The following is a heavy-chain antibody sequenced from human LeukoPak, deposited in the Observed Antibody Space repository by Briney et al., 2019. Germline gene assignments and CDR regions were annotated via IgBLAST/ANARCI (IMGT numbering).Heavy chain of an antibody. Sequence: ASVKVSCKASGYTFTAYYIHWVRQAPGQGLEWMGWINPNSGGTDYAQRFQGRVTMTGDTSISTAYMDLSGLRSDDTAVYYCARGYNWNYFDYWGQGTLVTVSS. CDR1: GYTFTAYY. D-gene: IGHD1-20*01. CDR3: ARGYNWNYFDY. CDR2: INPNSGGT. J-gene: IGHJ4*02. V-gene: IGHV1-2*02.